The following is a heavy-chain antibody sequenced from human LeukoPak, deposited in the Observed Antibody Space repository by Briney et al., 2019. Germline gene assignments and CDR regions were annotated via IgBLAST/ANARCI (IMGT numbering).Heavy chain of an antibody. CDR1: GFTFSPYS. D-gene: IGHD6-13*01. J-gene: IGHJ4*02. CDR2: ISSSSSYI. V-gene: IGHV3-21*01. Sequence: PGGSLRLSCAASGFTFSPYSMTWVRQAPGKGLEWVSSISSSSSYIYYADSVKGRFTISRDNAKDSLYLQMNSLRADDTAVYYCARGGAAAAATVDFWGQGTLVTVS. CDR3: ARGGAAAAATVDF.